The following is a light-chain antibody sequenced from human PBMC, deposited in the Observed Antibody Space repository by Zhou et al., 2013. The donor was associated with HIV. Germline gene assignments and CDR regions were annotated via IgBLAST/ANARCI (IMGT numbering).Light chain of an antibody. J-gene: IGKJ2*01. Sequence: EIVMTQSPATLSVSPGQRATLSCRASQRVITNLAWYQRKPGQAPRLLIYGTSTRAPGIPARFSGSGSGTEFTLIISSLQSEDFAVYYCQQYNDWPYTFGQGTKVEIK. CDR3: QQYNDWPYT. CDR1: QRVITN. CDR2: GTS. V-gene: IGKV3-15*01.